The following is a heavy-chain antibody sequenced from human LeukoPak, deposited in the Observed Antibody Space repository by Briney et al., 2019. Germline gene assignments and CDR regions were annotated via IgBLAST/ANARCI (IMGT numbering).Heavy chain of an antibody. J-gene: IGHJ4*02. CDR3: ARDGWSEMGTILREVVSDY. V-gene: IGHV1-46*01. D-gene: IGHD5-24*01. Sequence: VASVKVSFKASGYTFTSYYMHWVRQAPGQGLEWMGIINPSGGSTSYAQKFQGRVTMTRDTSTSTLYMELSSLRPEDTAVYYCARDGWSEMGTILREVVSDYWGQGTLVTVSS. CDR1: GYTFTSYY. CDR2: INPSGGST.